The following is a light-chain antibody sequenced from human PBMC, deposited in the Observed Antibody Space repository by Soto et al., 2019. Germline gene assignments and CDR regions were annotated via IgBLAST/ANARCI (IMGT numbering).Light chain of an antibody. CDR2: WAS. CDR3: QQYYSTPPWP. V-gene: IGKV4-1*01. J-gene: IGKJ1*01. Sequence: DIVMTQSPDSLAVSLGERATINCKSSQSVLYSSNNKNYLAWYQQKPGQPPKLLIYWASTRESGVPDRFSGSGSGTFFTLTISSLQAEDVAVYYCQQYYSTPPWPFGQGTKVEI. CDR1: QSVLYSSNNKNY.